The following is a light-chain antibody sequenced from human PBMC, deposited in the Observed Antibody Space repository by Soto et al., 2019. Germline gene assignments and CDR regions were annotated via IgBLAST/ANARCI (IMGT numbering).Light chain of an antibody. J-gene: IGKJ3*01. V-gene: IGKV3-11*01. CDR2: DAS. CDR3: QQRRNWPLT. CDR1: QSVSSY. Sequence: EIVLTQSPATLSLSPGERATLSCRASQSVSSYLAWYQQKPGQAPRLLIYDASNRATGIPARFSGSGSGTDFTLTISSREPEDFAVYYCQQRRNWPLTFGPGTKVDIK.